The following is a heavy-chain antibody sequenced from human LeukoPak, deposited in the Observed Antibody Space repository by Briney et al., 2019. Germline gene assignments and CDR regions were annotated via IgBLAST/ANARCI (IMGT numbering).Heavy chain of an antibody. CDR2: IYPSNSDT. D-gene: IGHD1-26*01. J-gene: IGHJ4*02. Sequence: GESLKISCKGSGYNFTNYWIGWVRQMPGKGLEWMGIIYPSNSDTRYSPSFQGRVTISADKSISTAYLQWSSLKASATAMYYCARPGRSGSYAGTFDFWGQGTLVTVSS. CDR3: ARPGRSGSYAGTFDF. V-gene: IGHV5-51*01. CDR1: GYNFTNYW.